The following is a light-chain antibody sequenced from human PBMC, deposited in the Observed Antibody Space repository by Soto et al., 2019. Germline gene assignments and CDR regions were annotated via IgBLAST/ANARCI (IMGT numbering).Light chain of an antibody. CDR2: GNT. CDR3: QSYAYSLRGPGYV. J-gene: IGLJ1*01. V-gene: IGLV1-40*01. Sequence: QSVLTQPPSVSGALGQSVTISCTGITSNIGAGYDVHWYQLLPGRAPKLLIYGNTNRHSEVPDRFSGCKSATSASLAITGLKAKNEAIYYFQSYAYSLRGPGYVLGTGTQVTVL. CDR1: TSNIGAGYD.